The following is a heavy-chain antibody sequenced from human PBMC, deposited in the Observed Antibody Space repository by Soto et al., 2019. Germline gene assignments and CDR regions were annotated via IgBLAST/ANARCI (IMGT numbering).Heavy chain of an antibody. Sequence: PSETLSLTCAVYGGSFSGYYWSWIRQPPGKGLEWIGEINHSGSTNYNPSLKSRVTISVDTSKNQFSLKLSSVTAADTAVYYCARMVGDYDGYWGQGTLVTVSS. J-gene: IGHJ4*02. V-gene: IGHV4-34*01. CDR2: INHSGST. D-gene: IGHD4-17*01. CDR3: ARMVGDYDGY. CDR1: GGSFSGYY.